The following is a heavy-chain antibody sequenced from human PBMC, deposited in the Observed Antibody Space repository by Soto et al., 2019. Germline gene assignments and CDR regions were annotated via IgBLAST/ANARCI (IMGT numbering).Heavy chain of an antibody. Sequence: GESLRLSCVASGFRFSDHSMTWVRQSPGKGLQWIAYISSSSDNIYYAESVRGRFTVSRDNAKNALFLEMNSLRDDDTATYYCARLPKGSLVTAWGQGTRVTVSS. CDR3: ARLPKGSLVTA. CDR2: ISSSSDNI. J-gene: IGHJ4*02. D-gene: IGHD2-21*02. V-gene: IGHV3-48*02. CDR1: GFRFSDHS.